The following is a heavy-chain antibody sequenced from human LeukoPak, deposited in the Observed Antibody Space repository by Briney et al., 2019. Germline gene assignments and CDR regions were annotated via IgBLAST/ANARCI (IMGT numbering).Heavy chain of an antibody. CDR1: GYTFTSYD. Sequence: PGASVKVSCRASGYTFTSYDINWVRQATGQGLEWMGWMNPNSGNTGYAQKFQGRVTMTRNTSISTAYMELSSLRSEDTAVYYCARGVREMATSDYWGQGTLVTVSS. CDR3: ARGVREMATSDY. D-gene: IGHD5-24*01. V-gene: IGHV1-8*01. J-gene: IGHJ4*02. CDR2: MNPNSGNT.